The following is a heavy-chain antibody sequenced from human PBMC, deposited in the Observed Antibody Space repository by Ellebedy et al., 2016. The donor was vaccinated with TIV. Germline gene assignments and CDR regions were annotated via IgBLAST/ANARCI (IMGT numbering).Heavy chain of an antibody. Sequence: GESLKISCTASGLTFSSYAMNWVRQAPGKGLEWVSSINDISSHIYYADSLRGRFTISRDNAKNSLFLQMDNLRADDTAVYYCARDPRPYLRYGHYDFWGQGTLVTVSS. J-gene: IGHJ4*02. D-gene: IGHD3-9*01. V-gene: IGHV3-21*01. CDR1: GLTFSSYA. CDR2: INDISSHI. CDR3: ARDPRPYLRYGHYDF.